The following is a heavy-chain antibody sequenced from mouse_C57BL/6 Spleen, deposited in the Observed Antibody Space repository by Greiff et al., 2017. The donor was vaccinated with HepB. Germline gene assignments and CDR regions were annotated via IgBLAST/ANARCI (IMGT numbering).Heavy chain of an antibody. Sequence: QVQLKESGAELVRPGTSVKLSCKASGYTFTSYWMHWVKQRPGQGLEWIGVIDPSDSYTNYNQKFKGKATLTVDTSSSTAYMQLSSLTSEDSAVYYCARGLRQDYFDYWGQGTTLTVSS. CDR3: ARGLRQDYFDY. V-gene: IGHV1-59*01. J-gene: IGHJ2*01. CDR1: GYTFTSYW. CDR2: IDPSDSYT. D-gene: IGHD2-4*01.